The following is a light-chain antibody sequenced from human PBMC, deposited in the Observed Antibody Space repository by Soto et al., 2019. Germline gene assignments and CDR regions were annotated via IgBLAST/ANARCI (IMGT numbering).Light chain of an antibody. CDR3: QQRSNWPIT. CDR2: DAS. CDR1: QSVSSY. Sequence: EFVLTQSTATLSLSPGERATLSCRASQSVSSYLAWYQQKPGQAPRLLIYDASNRATGIPARFSGSGSGTDFTLTISSLEPEDFAVYYCQQRSNWPITFGQGTRLEIK. V-gene: IGKV3-11*01. J-gene: IGKJ5*01.